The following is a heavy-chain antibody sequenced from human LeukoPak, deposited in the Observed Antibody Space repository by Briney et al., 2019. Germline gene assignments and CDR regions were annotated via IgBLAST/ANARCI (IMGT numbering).Heavy chain of an antibody. CDR3: ARDDTMVRGYPY. J-gene: IGHJ4*02. CDR2: IYHSGST. Sequence: SETLSLTCAVSGGSTSRSNWWSWVRQPPGKGLEWIGEIYHSGSTNYNPSLKSRVTISVDKSKNQFSLKLSSVTAADTAVYYCARDDTMVRGYPYWGQGTLVTVYS. V-gene: IGHV4-4*02. CDR1: GGSTSRSNW. D-gene: IGHD3-10*01.